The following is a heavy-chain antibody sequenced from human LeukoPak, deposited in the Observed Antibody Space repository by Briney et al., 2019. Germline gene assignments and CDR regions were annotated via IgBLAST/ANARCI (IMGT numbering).Heavy chain of an antibody. D-gene: IGHD6-13*01. Sequence: SVKVSCKASGGAFSSYAISWVRQAPGQGLEWMGGIIPIFGTANYAQKFQGRVTITADESTSTAYMELSSLRSEDTAVYYCARGKYSSSWSYYFDYWGQGTLVTVSS. CDR2: IIPIFGTA. CDR1: GGAFSSYA. J-gene: IGHJ4*02. V-gene: IGHV1-69*13. CDR3: ARGKYSSSWSYYFDY.